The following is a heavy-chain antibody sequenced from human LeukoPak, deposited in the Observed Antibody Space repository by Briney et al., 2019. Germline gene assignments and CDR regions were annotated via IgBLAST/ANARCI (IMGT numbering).Heavy chain of an antibody. CDR3: ARGPLLWFGELSVGSDSNWFDP. CDR1: GYSFTSYD. J-gene: IGHJ5*02. D-gene: IGHD3-10*01. V-gene: IGHV1-8*01. Sequence: GASVKVSCKASGYSFTSYDINWVRQATGQGREWMGWMNPNSGNTGYAQKFQGRVTMTRNTSISTAYMELSSLRSEDTAVYYCARGPLLWFGELSVGSDSNWFDPWGQGTLVTVSS. CDR2: MNPNSGNT.